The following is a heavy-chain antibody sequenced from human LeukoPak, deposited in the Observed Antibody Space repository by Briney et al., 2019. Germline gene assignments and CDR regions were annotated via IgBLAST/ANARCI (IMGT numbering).Heavy chain of an antibody. V-gene: IGHV4-34*01. CDR2: INHSGST. Sequence: PSGTLSLTCAVYGGSFSGYYWSWVRQPPGKGLGWIGEINHSGSTNYNPSLKSRVTISVDTSKNQSSLNLSSVSAADTAVYDCARGIGYCSSTSCSVGAYYMDVWGKGTTVTVSS. D-gene: IGHD2-2*01. CDR3: ARGIGYCSSTSCSVGAYYMDV. CDR1: GGSFSGYY. J-gene: IGHJ6*03.